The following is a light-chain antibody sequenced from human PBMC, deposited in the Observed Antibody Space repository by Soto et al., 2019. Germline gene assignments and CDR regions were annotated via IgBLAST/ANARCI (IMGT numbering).Light chain of an antibody. CDR1: SSNIGSNY. V-gene: IGLV1-47*01. J-gene: IGLJ3*02. CDR3: AAWDDSLSGLV. Sequence: QSVLTQPPSASATPGQRVLISCSGSSSNIGSNYVYWYQQLPGTSPNLLIYRNNQRPSGVPDRFSGSKSGTSASLAISGLRSEHEADYYCAAWDDSLSGLVFGGGTKLTVL. CDR2: RNN.